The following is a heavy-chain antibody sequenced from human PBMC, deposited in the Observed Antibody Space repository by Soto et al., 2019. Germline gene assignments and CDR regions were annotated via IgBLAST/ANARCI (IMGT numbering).Heavy chain of an antibody. J-gene: IGHJ3*02. V-gene: IGHV4-59*01. D-gene: IGHD6-13*01. CDR1: VGSISSYY. CDR3: ARAAADAFDI. Sequence: SETLSLTCTVSVGSISSYYWSWIRQPPGKGLEWIGYIYYSGSTNYNPSLKSRVTISVDTSKNQFSLKLSSVTAADTAVYYCARAAADAFDIWGQGTMVTVSS. CDR2: IYYSGST.